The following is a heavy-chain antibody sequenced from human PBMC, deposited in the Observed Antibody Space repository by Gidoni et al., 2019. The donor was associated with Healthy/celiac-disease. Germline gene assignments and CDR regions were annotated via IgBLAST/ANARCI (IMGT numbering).Heavy chain of an antibody. CDR3: ARAGGAEWPGSKGIYFDY. J-gene: IGHJ4*02. D-gene: IGHD1-1*01. CDR2: IYYSGST. CDR1: GGSISSGGYY. V-gene: IGHV4-31*03. Sequence: QVQLQESGPGLVKPSQTLSLTCTVSGGSISSGGYYWSWIRQHPGKGLEWIGYIYYSGSTYYNPSLKSRVTISVDTSKNQFSLKLSSVTAADTAVYYCARAGGAEWPGSKGIYFDYWGQGTLVTVSS.